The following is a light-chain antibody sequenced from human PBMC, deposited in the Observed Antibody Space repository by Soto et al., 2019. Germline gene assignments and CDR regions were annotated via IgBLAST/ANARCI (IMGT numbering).Light chain of an antibody. CDR2: CDS. Sequence: SYELTQPPSVSVAPEKTATITCGGTNIGNKRVHWYRQKPGQAPVLLISCDSDRPSGSPERFSGSNSENTATLTISRVEAGDEADYYCQVWDIMTDNDVFGSGTKVTVL. V-gene: IGLV3-21*04. CDR1: NIGNKR. CDR3: QVWDIMTDNDV. J-gene: IGLJ1*01.